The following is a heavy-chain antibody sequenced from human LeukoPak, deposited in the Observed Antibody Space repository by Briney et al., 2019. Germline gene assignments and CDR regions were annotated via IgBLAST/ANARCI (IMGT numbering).Heavy chain of an antibody. V-gene: IGHV3-73*01. CDR2: IRSKANSYAT. CDR3: TRRSDDSSYYYYGMDV. D-gene: IGHD3-22*01. Sequence: PGGSLRLSCAASGFTFSGSAMHWVRQASGKGLEWVGRIRSKANSYATAYAASVKGRFTISRDDSKNTAYLQMNSLKTEDTAVYYCTRRSDDSSYYYYGMDVWGQGTTVTVSS. CDR1: GFTFSGSA. J-gene: IGHJ6*02.